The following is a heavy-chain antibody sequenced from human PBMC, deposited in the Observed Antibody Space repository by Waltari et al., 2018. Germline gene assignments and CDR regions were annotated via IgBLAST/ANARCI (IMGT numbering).Heavy chain of an antibody. V-gene: IGHV1-2*02. D-gene: IGHD4-17*01. CDR2: SNPNSGGT. CDR1: GYTFTGYY. CDR3: ARDRARKYGDYVSGY. Sequence: QVQLMQSGAEVKKPGASVKVSCKASGYTFTGYYMHWVRQAPGQGLEWRVCSNPNSGGTNDAQKFQGRVTRTRDTSSSTAYMELSRLRSDDTAVYYCARDRARKYGDYVSGYWGQGTLVTVSS. J-gene: IGHJ4*02.